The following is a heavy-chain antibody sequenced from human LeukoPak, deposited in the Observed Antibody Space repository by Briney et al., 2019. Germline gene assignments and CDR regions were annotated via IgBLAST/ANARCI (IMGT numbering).Heavy chain of an antibody. CDR1: GGSISSYY. CDR3: ARHPDELRGWVATYYLDY. D-gene: IGHD4-23*01. Sequence: SETLSLTCTVSGGSISSYYWSWIRQPPGKGLEWIGYIYYSGSTNYNPSLKSRVTISVDTSKNQFSLKLSSVTAADTAMYYCARHPDELRGWVATYYLDYWGQGTLVTVSS. V-gene: IGHV4-59*01. J-gene: IGHJ4*02. CDR2: IYYSGST.